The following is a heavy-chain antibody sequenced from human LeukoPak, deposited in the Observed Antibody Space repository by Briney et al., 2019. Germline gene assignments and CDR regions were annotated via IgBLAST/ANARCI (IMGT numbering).Heavy chain of an antibody. CDR2: ISGSGGST. V-gene: IGHV3-23*01. CDR3: AKDRYSGSYFSRSGGYFDY. Sequence: PGGSLRLSCAASGFTFSSYAMSWVRQAPGKGLEWVSAISGSGGSTYYADSVKGRFTISRDNSKNTLYLQMNSLRAEDTAVYYCAKDRYSGSYFSRSGGYFDYWGQGTLVTVSS. J-gene: IGHJ4*02. D-gene: IGHD1-26*01. CDR1: GFTFSSYA.